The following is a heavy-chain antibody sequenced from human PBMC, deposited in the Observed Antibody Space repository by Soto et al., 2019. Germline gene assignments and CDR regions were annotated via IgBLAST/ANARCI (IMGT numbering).Heavy chain of an antibody. CDR1: GFTFSSYA. Sequence: GGSLRLSCAASGFTFSSYAMHWVRQAPGKGLEWVAVISYDGSNKYYADSVKGRFTISRDNSKNTLYLQMNSLRAEDTAVYYCASGYYYDSSGYPYWGQGTLVTVSS. J-gene: IGHJ4*02. CDR2: ISYDGSNK. V-gene: IGHV3-30*04. CDR3: ASGYYYDSSGYPY. D-gene: IGHD3-22*01.